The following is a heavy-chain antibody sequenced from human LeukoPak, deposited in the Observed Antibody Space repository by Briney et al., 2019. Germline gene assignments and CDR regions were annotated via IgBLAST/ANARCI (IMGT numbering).Heavy chain of an antibody. J-gene: IGHJ5*02. V-gene: IGHV6-1*01. CDR3: ARGTRDNWNYVRWFDP. Sequence: SQTLSLTCALSGDSVSSNSAAWNWIRQSPSRGLEWLGRTYYRSKWYNDYAVSVKSRITINPDTSKNQFSLQLNSVTPEDTAVYYCARGTRDNWNYVRWFDPWGQGTLVTVSS. CDR2: TYYRSKWYN. D-gene: IGHD1-7*01. CDR1: GDSVSSNSAA.